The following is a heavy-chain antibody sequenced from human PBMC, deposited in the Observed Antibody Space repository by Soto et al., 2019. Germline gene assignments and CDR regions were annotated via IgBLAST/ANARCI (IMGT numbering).Heavy chain of an antibody. CDR3: ARQIYDSDTGPNFQYYFDS. CDR2: IDPSDSQT. D-gene: IGHD3-22*01. Sequence: PGECLKISCKGSGYSFAGYWITWVRQKPGKGLEWMGRIDPSDSQTHYSPSFRGRVTISVTKSITTVFLQWSSLRASDTAMYYCARQIYDSDTGPNFQYYFDSWGQGTPVTVSS. J-gene: IGHJ4*02. V-gene: IGHV5-10-1*01. CDR1: GYSFAGYW.